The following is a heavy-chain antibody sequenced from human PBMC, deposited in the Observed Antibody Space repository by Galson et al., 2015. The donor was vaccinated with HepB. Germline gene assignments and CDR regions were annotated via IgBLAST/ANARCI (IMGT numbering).Heavy chain of an antibody. J-gene: IGHJ3*02. Sequence: SVKVSCKASGYTFTRYDINWVRQATGQGLEWMGWMNPNSGNTGYAQKFQGRVTMTRNTSISTAYMELSSLRSEDTAVYYCARGSRWFGESNDAFDIWGQGTMVTVSS. V-gene: IGHV1-8*01. CDR3: ARGSRWFGESNDAFDI. D-gene: IGHD3-10*01. CDR2: MNPNSGNT. CDR1: GYTFTRYD.